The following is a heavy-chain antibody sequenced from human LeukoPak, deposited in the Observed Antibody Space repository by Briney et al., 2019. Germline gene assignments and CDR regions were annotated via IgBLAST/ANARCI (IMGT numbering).Heavy chain of an antibody. CDR3: AKEAGYSGYDYPDY. CDR1: GFTFSHYW. Sequence: GGSLRLSCAASGFTFSHYWMSWVRQAPGKGLEWVANIKPDGSDKYYVDSVKGRFTISRDNSKNTLYLQMNSLRAEDTAVYYCAKEAGYSGYDYPDYWGQGTLVTVSS. CDR2: IKPDGSDK. J-gene: IGHJ4*02. V-gene: IGHV3-7*03. D-gene: IGHD5-12*01.